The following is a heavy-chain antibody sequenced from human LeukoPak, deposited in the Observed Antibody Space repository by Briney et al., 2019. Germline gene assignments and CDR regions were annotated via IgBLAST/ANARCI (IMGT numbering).Heavy chain of an antibody. CDR3: ARDIAGYSSSCPPD. J-gene: IGHJ4*02. D-gene: IGHD6-13*01. Sequence: PGGSLRLSCAASGFTFSSYSMNWVRQAPGKGLEWVSYVSSSSSTIYYAESVKGRFTISRDNSKNTVYLQMNSLRAEDTAVYYCARDIAGYSSSCPPDWGQGTLVTVSS. V-gene: IGHV3-48*01. CDR1: GFTFSSYS. CDR2: VSSSSSTI.